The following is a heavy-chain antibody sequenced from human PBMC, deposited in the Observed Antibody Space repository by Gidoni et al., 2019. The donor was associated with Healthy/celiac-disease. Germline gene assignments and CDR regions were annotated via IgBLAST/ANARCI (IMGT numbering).Heavy chain of an antibody. Sequence: QVQLVQSGAEVKKPGPSVKVSCKASGYPFPSYGISWVRQAPGQGLEGMGWISAYNGNTNYAQKLQGRVTMTTDTSTSTAYMELRSLRSDDTAVYYCARDLEIGSLHYYGMDVWGQGTTVTVSS. J-gene: IGHJ6*02. D-gene: IGHD1-1*01. CDR2: ISAYNGNT. V-gene: IGHV1-18*01. CDR3: ARDLEIGSLHYYGMDV. CDR1: GYPFPSYG.